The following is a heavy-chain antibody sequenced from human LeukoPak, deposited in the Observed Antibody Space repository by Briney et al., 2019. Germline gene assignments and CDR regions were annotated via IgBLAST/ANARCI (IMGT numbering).Heavy chain of an antibody. CDR1: GYTFTGYY. CDR2: INPNSGGT. V-gene: IGHV1-2*02. D-gene: IGHD6-13*01. J-gene: IGHJ4*02. CDR3: ARAYSSSGASFDY. Sequence: ASVKVSCKASGYTFTGYYMHWVRQAPGQGLEWMGWINPNSGGTNYAQKFQGRVTMTRGTSISTAYMELSRLRSDDTAVYYCARAYSSSGASFDYWGQGTLVTVSS.